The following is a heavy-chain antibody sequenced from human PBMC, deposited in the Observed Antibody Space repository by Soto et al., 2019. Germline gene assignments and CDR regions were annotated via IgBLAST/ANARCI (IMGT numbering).Heavy chain of an antibody. J-gene: IGHJ4*02. CDR3: AKSRDPSKVAAPYYFDY. Sequence: QVQLVESGGGVVQPGRSLRLSCAASGFTFSSYVMHWVRQAPGKGLDWVVIVSYDGSNEYYADSVKGRFTVSRDNSKNTLYLQMNSLRTEDTAVYYCAKSRDPSKVAAPYYFDYWGQGTLVTVSS. V-gene: IGHV3-30*18. CDR1: GFTFSSYV. CDR2: VSYDGSNE. D-gene: IGHD6-19*01.